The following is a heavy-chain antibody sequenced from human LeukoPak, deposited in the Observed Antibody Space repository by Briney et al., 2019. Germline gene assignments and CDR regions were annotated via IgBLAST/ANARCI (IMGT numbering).Heavy chain of an antibody. V-gene: IGHV3-48*01. CDR2: ISSDSSTI. J-gene: IGHJ4*02. CDR3: ARDRGAIDY. Sequence: GGSLRLSCVASGFTFSTYAMNWVRQAPGKGLEWISYISSDSSTIFYADSMKGRFTISRDNAENPLFLQMNSLRAEDTAVYYCARDRGAIDYWGQGTLVTVSS. CDR1: GFTFSTYA. D-gene: IGHD1-26*01.